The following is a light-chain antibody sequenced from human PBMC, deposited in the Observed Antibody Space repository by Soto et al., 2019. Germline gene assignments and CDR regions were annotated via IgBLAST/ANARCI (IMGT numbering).Light chain of an antibody. J-gene: IGKJ2*01. V-gene: IGKV1-5*03. Sequence: DIQMTHSPAAVSATTGDRVTITCRASQSISSWLAWYQQKPGTTAKLLIYKASSLEGGVPSRFSGGGCGTEFSLPISCLLPDDFAIHYCSTFYAYPANRFG. CDR3: STFYAYPANR. CDR1: QSISSW. CDR2: KAS.